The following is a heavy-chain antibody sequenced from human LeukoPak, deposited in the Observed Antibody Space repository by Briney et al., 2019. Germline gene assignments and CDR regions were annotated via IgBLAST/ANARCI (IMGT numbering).Heavy chain of an antibody. Sequence: GGSLRLSCAASGFTFSSYAMSWVRQAPGKGLEWVSAIRGSGGSTYYADSVKGRFTISRDNSKNTLYLQMNSLRAEDTAVYYCAKVNYYDSSGSNVDYWGQGTLVSVSS. CDR3: AKVNYYDSSGSNVDY. CDR1: GFTFSSYA. CDR2: IRGSGGST. D-gene: IGHD3-22*01. J-gene: IGHJ4*02. V-gene: IGHV3-23*01.